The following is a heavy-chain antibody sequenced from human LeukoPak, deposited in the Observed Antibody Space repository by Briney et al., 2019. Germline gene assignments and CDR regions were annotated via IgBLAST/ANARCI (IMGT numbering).Heavy chain of an antibody. CDR2: INPNSGGT. CDR3: ATDPPYYDYVWGSYPF. D-gene: IGHD3-16*02. Sequence: ASVKVSCKASGYTFTGYYMHWVRQAPGQGLEWMGWINPNSGGTNYAQKFQGRVTMTRDTSISTAYMELSSLRSEDTAVYYCATDPPYYDYVWGSYPFWGQGTMVTASS. CDR1: GYTFTGYY. V-gene: IGHV1-2*02. J-gene: IGHJ3*01.